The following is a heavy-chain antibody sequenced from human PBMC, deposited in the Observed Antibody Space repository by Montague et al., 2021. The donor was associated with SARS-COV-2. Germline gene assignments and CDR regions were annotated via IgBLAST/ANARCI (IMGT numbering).Heavy chain of an antibody. V-gene: IGHV4-39*01. D-gene: IGHD3-10*01. CDR3: ASMVRAQVYYFDY. CDR1: SGSISSSSYY. Sequence: SETLSLTCTVSSGSISSSSYYWGWIRQPPGKGLEWIGSIFYSGSTDYXPSLKSRVTISVDTSKNQFSLKLSSVTAADTAVYYCASMVRAQVYYFDYWGQGTLVTVSS. J-gene: IGHJ4*02. CDR2: IFYSGST.